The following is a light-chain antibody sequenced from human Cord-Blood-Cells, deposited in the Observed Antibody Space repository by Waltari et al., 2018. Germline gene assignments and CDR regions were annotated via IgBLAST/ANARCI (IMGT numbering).Light chain of an antibody. J-gene: IGLJ3*02. CDR2: SNN. V-gene: IGLV1-44*01. CDR1: SSNIASKT. Sequence: QSVLTQPPSASGTPGQRVTISYSGSSSNIASKTVNWYQQLPGTAPKLLIYSNNQRPSGVPDRFSGSKSGTSASLAISGLQSEDEADYYCAAWDDSLNGWVFGGGTKLTVL. CDR3: AAWDDSLNGWV.